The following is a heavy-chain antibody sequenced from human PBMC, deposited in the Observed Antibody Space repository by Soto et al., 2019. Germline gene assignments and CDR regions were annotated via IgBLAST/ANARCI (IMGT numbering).Heavy chain of an antibody. CDR2: IYHSGST. CDR1: GVSISRSNW. D-gene: IGHD3-9*01. Sequence: PSGTLSLTCAASGVSISRSNWQSWVRHPPGEGLEWIGKIYHSGSTNYPASLKSRFTISVDKSKNQFSLKLTSLTAADTAVYYCARSITFDWLVFDNWGQGTLVTVSS. V-gene: IGHV4-4*02. CDR3: ARSITFDWLVFDN. J-gene: IGHJ4*02.